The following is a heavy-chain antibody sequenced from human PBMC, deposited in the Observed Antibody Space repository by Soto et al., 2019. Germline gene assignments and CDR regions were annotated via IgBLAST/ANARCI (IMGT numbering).Heavy chain of an antibody. V-gene: IGHV1-18*01. J-gene: IGHJ5*02. CDR2: ISPYTGDT. D-gene: IGHD6-19*01. CDR1: GYTFTDYG. CDR3: AKIGGWNWFDP. Sequence: QVQLVQSGAEVKKPGASVKVSCKASGYTFTDYGISWVRQAPGQGLEWMGWISPYTGDTKYPQRLQGRVTVTADTSTSTAYMELRSLKSDDTAVYYCAKIGGWNWFDPWGQGTLVSVSS.